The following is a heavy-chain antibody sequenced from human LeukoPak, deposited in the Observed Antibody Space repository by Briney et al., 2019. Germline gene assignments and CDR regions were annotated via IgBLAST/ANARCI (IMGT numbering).Heavy chain of an antibody. J-gene: IGHJ6*03. CDR1: GFTFSSYG. D-gene: IGHD6-13*01. V-gene: IGHV3-30*02. CDR3: AKVQQQLVRLLRYYYYYMDV. CDR2: IRYDGSNK. Sequence: GGSLRLSCAASGFTFSSYGMHWVRQAPGKGLEWVAFIRYDGSNKYYADSVKGRFTISRDNSKNTLYLQMNSLRAEDTAVYYCAKVQQQLVRLLRYYYYYMDVWGKGTTVTISS.